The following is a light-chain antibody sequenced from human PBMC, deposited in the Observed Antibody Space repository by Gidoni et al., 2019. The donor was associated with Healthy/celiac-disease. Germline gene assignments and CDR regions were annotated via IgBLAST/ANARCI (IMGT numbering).Light chain of an antibody. V-gene: IGKV1-5*01. J-gene: IGKJ1*01. CDR1: QSISSW. CDR2: DAS. Sequence: DIQMTKSPSTLSASVGDRVTITCRARQSISSWLAWYQQKPGKAPKLLIYDASSLESGVPSRFSGSGSGTEFTLTISSLQPDDFATYYCQHLRTFXXXTKVEIK. CDR3: QHLRT.